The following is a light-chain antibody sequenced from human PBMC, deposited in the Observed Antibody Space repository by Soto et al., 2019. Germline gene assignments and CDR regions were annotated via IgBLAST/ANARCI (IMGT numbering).Light chain of an antibody. V-gene: IGLV2-14*01. CDR2: EVT. CDR3: CSYAGDYPVL. CDR1: SSDVGGHNY. J-gene: IGLJ3*02. Sequence: QSALTQPASVSGSPGQSITISCTGTSSDVGGHNYVSWYQQHPGTAPKLMIYEVTNRPSGVPDRFSGSKSGNAASLTISGLRAEDEADYYCCSYAGDYPVLFGGGTKLTVL.